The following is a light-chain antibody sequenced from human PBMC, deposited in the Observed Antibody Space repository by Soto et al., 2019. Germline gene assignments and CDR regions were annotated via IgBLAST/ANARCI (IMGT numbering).Light chain of an antibody. CDR1: QSVLYTPNAKNY. Sequence: DIVMTQSPEYLAGSLGERATINCKSSQSVLYTPNAKNYLAWYQQEPGQPPRLLIYWASSREPGVPDRFSGSGSGTDFTLTISSLQAEDVEVYFCQQYYSTRLTFGGGTKVDIK. CDR3: QQYYSTRLT. CDR2: WAS. V-gene: IGKV4-1*01. J-gene: IGKJ4*01.